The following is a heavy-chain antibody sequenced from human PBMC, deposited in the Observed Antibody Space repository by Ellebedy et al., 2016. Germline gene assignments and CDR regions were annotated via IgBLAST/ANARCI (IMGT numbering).Heavy chain of an antibody. Sequence: SGPTLVKPTQTLTLTCTFSGFSLSTSGMYVSWIRQPPGKALEWLAGIDWDDDKYYRDSLKTRLTISKDDSENQVALTLTNVDPVDPGTYYCTRTLVAAIGPQYFDSWGQGTRVIVST. CDR1: GFSLSTSGMY. CDR2: IDWDDDK. V-gene: IGHV2-70*11. J-gene: IGHJ4*02. CDR3: TRTLVAAIGPQYFDS. D-gene: IGHD6-13*01.